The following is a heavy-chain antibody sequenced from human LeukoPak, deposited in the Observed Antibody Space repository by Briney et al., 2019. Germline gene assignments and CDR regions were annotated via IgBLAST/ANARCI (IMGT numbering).Heavy chain of an antibody. CDR3: ATYYSDSSAYVHYLDS. Sequence: PSETLSLTCTVSGDSIIGYYWSWIRQPPGKGLEWIGYIHYSGSSNYNPSLQSRVTISIDTSRGHFSLKLSSATAADTAVYYCATYYSDSSAYVHYLDSWGQGTLATVSS. J-gene: IGHJ4*02. D-gene: IGHD3-22*01. V-gene: IGHV4-59*01. CDR2: IHYSGSS. CDR1: GDSIIGYY.